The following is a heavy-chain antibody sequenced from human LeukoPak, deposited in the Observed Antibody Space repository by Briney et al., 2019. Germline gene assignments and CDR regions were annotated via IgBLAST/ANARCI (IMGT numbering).Heavy chain of an antibody. V-gene: IGHV4-4*02. D-gene: IGHD4-23*01. CDR2: IYPSGST. J-gene: IGHJ4*02. CDR1: GASISSRNW. Sequence: PSETLSLTCAVSGASISSRNWWIWVRQPPGKGLEWIGEIYPSGSTNYNPSLKSRVTISIDRSKNQFSLKLSSVTAADTAVYYCARVAEYGVTRISPFDYWGQGTLVTVSS. CDR3: ARVAEYGVTRISPFDY.